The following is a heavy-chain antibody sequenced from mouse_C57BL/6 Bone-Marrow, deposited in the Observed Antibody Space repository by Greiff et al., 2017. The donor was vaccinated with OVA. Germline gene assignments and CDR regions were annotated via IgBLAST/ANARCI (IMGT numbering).Heavy chain of an antibody. CDR2: ISSGGSYT. D-gene: IGHD2-5*01. J-gene: IGHJ1*03. CDR1: GFTFSSYG. V-gene: IGHV5-6*01. CDR3: ARLHSNYWYFDV. Sequence: EVQVVESGGDLVKPGGSLKLSCAASGFTFSSYGMSWVRQTPDKRLEWVATISSGGSYTYYPDSVKGRFTISRDNAKNTLYLQMSSLKSEDTAMYYCARLHSNYWYFDVWGTGTTVTVSS.